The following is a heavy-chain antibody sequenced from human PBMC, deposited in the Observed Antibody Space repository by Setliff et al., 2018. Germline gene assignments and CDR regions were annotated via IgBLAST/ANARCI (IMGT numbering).Heavy chain of an antibody. D-gene: IGHD3-16*01. Sequence: PGGSLRLSCAASGFNFKTYAMNWVRLAPGKGLEWISTISAAGGTHYYADSVEGRFTISRGNSDNTLYLQMNSLKADDTAVYYCAKSANRVQIWFGDYMDVWGKGTTVTVSS. V-gene: IGHV3-23*01. CDR3: AKSANRVQIWFGDYMDV. CDR1: GFNFKTYA. CDR2: ISAAGGTH. J-gene: IGHJ6*03.